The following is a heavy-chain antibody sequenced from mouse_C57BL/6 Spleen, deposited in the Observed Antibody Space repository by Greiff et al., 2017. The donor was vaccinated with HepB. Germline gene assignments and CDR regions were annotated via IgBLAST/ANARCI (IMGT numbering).Heavy chain of an antibody. CDR1: GYTFTDYN. D-gene: IGHD2-5*01. V-gene: IGHV1-18*01. CDR3: ARWGYSTWLAY. J-gene: IGHJ3*01. CDR2: INPNNGGT. Sequence: EVKLVESGPELVKPGASVKIPCKASGYTFTDYNMDWVKQSHGKSLEWIGDINPNNGGTIYNQKFKGKATLTVDKSSSTAYMELRSLTSEDTAVYYCARWGYSTWLAYWGQGTLVTVSA.